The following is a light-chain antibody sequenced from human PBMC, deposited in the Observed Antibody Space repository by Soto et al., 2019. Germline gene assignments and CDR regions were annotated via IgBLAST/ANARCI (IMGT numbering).Light chain of an antibody. V-gene: IGKV1-5*01. Sequence: GDRVTITCRASQSISSWLAWYQQKPGKAPKLLIYDASSLESGVPSRFSGSGSGTEFTLTISSLQNDDFATYYCQQYNSYPWTFGQGTKVDIK. CDR2: DAS. CDR1: QSISSW. J-gene: IGKJ1*01. CDR3: QQYNSYPWT.